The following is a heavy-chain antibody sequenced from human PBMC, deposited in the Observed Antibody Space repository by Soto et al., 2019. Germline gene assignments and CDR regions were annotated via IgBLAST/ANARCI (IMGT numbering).Heavy chain of an antibody. V-gene: IGHV4-59*01. D-gene: IGHD1-26*01. CDR1: GGPISSYY. J-gene: IGHJ4*02. CDR2: IYYSGST. CDR3: PTVSVAATSNPIFDY. Sequence: SETLSLTCTVSGGPISSYYWSWIRQPPGKGLEWIGYIYYSGSTNDNPSLKSRVTISVDTSKNQFSLKLSSVTAADTAVYYCPTVSVAATSNPIFDYSRQGTLVTVSS.